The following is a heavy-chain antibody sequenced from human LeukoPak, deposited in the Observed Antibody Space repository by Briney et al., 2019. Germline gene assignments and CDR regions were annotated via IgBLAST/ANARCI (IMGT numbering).Heavy chain of an antibody. V-gene: IGHV3-49*04. D-gene: IGHD6-19*01. CDR1: GFTFDDYG. J-gene: IGHJ4*02. CDR3: ARDRGWSLDY. CDR2: IKSNSYGGTT. Sequence: GGSLRLSCAASGFTFDDYGMSWVRQATGKGLEWVGFIKSNSYGGTTEYAASVKGRFTISRDDSKSIAYLQMNSLKTEDTAVYYCARDRGWSLDYWGQGTLVTVSS.